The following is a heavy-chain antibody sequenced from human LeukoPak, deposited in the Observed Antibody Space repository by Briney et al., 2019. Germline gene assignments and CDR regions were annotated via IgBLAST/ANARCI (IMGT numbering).Heavy chain of an antibody. CDR2: IYPNTANT. CDR3: ARQAPFYIHIPGDDAFDI. CDR1: GSSFTNYW. Sequence: GGSLKISCQASGSSFTNYWIGWARQLHGKGREWMGVIYPNTANTKYSPSVQGQVTISVDLSIRTAYLQWSSLKASDTAIYYCARQAPFYIHIPGDDAFDIWGQGTMVTVSS. D-gene: IGHD2-21*01. J-gene: IGHJ3*02. V-gene: IGHV5-51*01.